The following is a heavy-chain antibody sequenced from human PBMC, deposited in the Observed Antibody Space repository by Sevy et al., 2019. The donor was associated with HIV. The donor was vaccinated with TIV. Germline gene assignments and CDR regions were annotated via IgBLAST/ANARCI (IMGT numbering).Heavy chain of an antibody. D-gene: IGHD4-17*01. CDR1: GGTFSSYA. CDR3: ARDQDGYFDY. Sequence: ASVKVSCKASGGTFSSYAISWVRQAPGQGLEWMGGIIPIFGTANYAQKFQGRVTITADESTSTAYMELSSLRSEDTTVYYCARDQDGYFDYWGQGTLVTVSS. V-gene: IGHV1-69*13. J-gene: IGHJ4*02. CDR2: IIPIFGTA.